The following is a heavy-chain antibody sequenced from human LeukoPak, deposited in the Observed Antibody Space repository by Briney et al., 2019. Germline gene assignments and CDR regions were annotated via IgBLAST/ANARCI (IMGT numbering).Heavy chain of an antibody. D-gene: IGHD4-11*01. Sequence: PSETLSLTCTVSGGSISSYYWSWIRQPPGKGLEWIGYIYYSGSTNYNPSLKSRVTMSVDTSKNQFSLKLSSVTAADTAVYYCARVPDYSNCDYFDYWGQGTLVTVSS. CDR3: ARVPDYSNCDYFDY. CDR2: IYYSGST. V-gene: IGHV4-59*01. J-gene: IGHJ4*02. CDR1: GGSISSYY.